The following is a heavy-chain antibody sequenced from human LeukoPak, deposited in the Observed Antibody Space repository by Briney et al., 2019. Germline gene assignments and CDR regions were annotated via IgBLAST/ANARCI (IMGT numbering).Heavy chain of an antibody. CDR1: GYTFTGYY. D-gene: IGHD5-12*01. CDR2: INPNSGGT. J-gene: IGHJ6*02. Sequence: ASVKVSCKASGYTFTGYYMHWVRQAPGQGLEWMGWINPNSGGTNYAQKFQGRVTMTRDTSISTAYMELSRLRSDDTAVYYCARRGLVATNSRPVLYYYYGMDVWGQGTTVTVSS. CDR3: ARRGLVATNSRPVLYYYYGMDV. V-gene: IGHV1-2*02.